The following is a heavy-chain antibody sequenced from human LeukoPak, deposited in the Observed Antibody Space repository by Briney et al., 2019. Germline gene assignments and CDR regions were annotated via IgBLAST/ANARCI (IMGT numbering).Heavy chain of an antibody. CDR2: INWNGGST. D-gene: IGHD3-3*01. V-gene: IGHV3-20*04. CDR1: GFTFDDYG. J-gene: IGHJ4*02. Sequence: SGGSLRLSCAASGFTFDDYGMSWVRQAPGKGLEWVSGINWNGGSTGYADSVKGRFTISRDNAKNSLYLQMNSLRAEDTALYYCARDPIFGVVTTFGYWGQGTLVTVSS. CDR3: ARDPIFGVVTTFGY.